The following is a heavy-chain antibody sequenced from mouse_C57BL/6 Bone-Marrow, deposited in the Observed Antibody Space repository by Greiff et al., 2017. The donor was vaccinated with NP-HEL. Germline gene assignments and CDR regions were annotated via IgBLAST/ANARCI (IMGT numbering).Heavy chain of an antibody. CDR1: GYSLTGYY. V-gene: IGHV1-42*01. CDR2: INPSTGGT. D-gene: IGHD2-4*01. J-gene: IGHJ3*01. Sequence: VQLKQSGPELVKPGASVKISCKASGYSLTGYYMNWVKQSPEKSLEWIGEINPSTGGTTYNQKFKAKATLTVDKSSSTAYMQLKSLTSEDSAVYYCARGDYDAWFAYWGQGTLVTVSA. CDR3: ARGDYDAWFAY.